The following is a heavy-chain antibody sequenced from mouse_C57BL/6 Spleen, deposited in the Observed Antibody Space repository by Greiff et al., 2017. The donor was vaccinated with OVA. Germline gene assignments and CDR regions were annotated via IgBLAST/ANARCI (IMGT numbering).Heavy chain of an antibody. V-gene: IGHV1-52*01. CDR2: IDPSDSGT. D-gene: IGHD2-5*01. CDR1: GYTFTSYW. CDR3: AKASNYGKYFGY. J-gene: IGHJ2*01. Sequence: QVQLQQPGAELVKPGSSVKLSCKASGYTFTSYWMHWVKQRPIQGLEWIGNIDPSDSGTHYNQKFKDKATLTVDKSSSTAYMQLSSLPSEVSAVYYGAKASNYGKYFGYWGQGTTVTVSA.